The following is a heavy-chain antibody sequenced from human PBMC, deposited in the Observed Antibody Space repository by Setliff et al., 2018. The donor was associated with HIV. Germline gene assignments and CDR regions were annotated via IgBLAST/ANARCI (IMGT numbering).Heavy chain of an antibody. CDR2: VDPKNGDT. V-gene: IGHV1-69-2*01. Sequence: ASVKVSCKASGYTFTDYYVHWVQQAPAKGLEWMGRVDPKNGDTIYAEKLRGRVIITADTSTDTAYMELGSLRSEDTAIYYCATLDYYGSATYNLALHYWGQGTLVTVSS. D-gene: IGHD3-10*01. CDR3: ATLDYYGSATYNLALHY. J-gene: IGHJ4*02. CDR1: GYTFTDYY.